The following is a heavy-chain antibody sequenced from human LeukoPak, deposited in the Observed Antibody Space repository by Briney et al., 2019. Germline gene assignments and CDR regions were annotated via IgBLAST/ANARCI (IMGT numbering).Heavy chain of an antibody. J-gene: IGHJ4*02. V-gene: IGHV4/OR15-8*02. CDR1: SGSISSSEW. Sequence: SETLSLTCAVSSGSISSSEWWSGVRPPPGKGLGWIGEISNSGNTNYNPSLKSRVTISIDKSKNQFSLKLSSVTAADTAVYYCANTAAITAPDNYFDSWGQGTLVTVSS. CDR2: ISNSGNT. CDR3: ANTAAITAPDNYFDS. D-gene: IGHD6-6*01.